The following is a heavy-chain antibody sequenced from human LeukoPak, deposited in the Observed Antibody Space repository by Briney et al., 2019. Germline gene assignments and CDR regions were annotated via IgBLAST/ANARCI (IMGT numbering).Heavy chain of an antibody. CDR3: ASLPRGGSYLGGFDY. Sequence: SETLSLTCTVSGGSISSSSYYWGWIRQPPGKGLEWIGSIYYSGSTYYNPSLKSRVTISVDTSKNQFSPKLSSVTAADTAVYYCASLPRGGSYLGGFDYWGQGTLVTVSS. J-gene: IGHJ4*02. CDR2: IYYSGST. V-gene: IGHV4-39*01. CDR1: GGSISSSSYY. D-gene: IGHD1-26*01.